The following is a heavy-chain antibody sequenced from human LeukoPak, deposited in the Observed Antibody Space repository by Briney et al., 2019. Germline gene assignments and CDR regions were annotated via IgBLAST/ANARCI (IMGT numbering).Heavy chain of an antibody. CDR3: ARVASGNLYYFDY. Sequence: GGSLRLSCAASGSTVSSYSMNWVRLPPGQGLELVSSISSSSSYIYYADSVKVRFTTSRDNAKNSLYLQMNSLRAEDTAVYYCARVASGNLYYFDYWGQGTLVTVSS. J-gene: IGHJ4*02. D-gene: IGHD1-14*01. CDR2: ISSSSSYI. CDR1: GSTVSSYS. V-gene: IGHV3-21*01.